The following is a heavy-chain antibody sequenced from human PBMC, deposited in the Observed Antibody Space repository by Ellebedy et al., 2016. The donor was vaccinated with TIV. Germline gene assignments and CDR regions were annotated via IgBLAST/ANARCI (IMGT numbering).Heavy chain of an antibody. J-gene: IGHJ5*02. CDR3: ARGRRAARSGGWFNP. Sequence: SETLSLTXAVYGGSFSGYYWSWIRQPPGKGLEWIGEINHSGSTNYNPSLKSRVTISVDTSKNQFSLKLSSVTAEDTAVYYCARGRRAARSGGWFNPWGQGTLVTVSS. V-gene: IGHV4-34*01. D-gene: IGHD6-6*01. CDR1: GGSFSGYY. CDR2: INHSGST.